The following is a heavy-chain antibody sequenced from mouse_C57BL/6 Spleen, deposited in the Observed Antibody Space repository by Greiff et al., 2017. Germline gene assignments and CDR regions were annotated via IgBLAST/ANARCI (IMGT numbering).Heavy chain of an antibody. J-gene: IGHJ2*01. D-gene: IGHD2-1*01. CDR1: GYTFTSYW. Sequence: QVQLQQPGAELVKPGASVKMSCKASGYTFTSYWLTWVKQRPGQGLEWIGDIYPGSGSTNYNEKFKSKATLTVDTSSSTAYMQLSSLTSEDAAVYYGARKIYYGKGGDYWGQGTTLTVSS. CDR2: IYPGSGST. CDR3: ARKIYYGKGGDY. V-gene: IGHV1-55*01.